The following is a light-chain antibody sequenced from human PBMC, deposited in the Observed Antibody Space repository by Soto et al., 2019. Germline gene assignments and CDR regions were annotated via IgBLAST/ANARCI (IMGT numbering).Light chain of an antibody. Sequence: EIVLTQSPATLSLSPGERATLSCWASQSVSNSLAWYQQRPGQSPRLPIYDVSTRATGIPARFGGSGSGTDFTLTISSLETEDFAVYYCQQRTNWPLTFGGGTKVEI. V-gene: IGKV3-11*01. CDR3: QQRTNWPLT. CDR1: QSVSNS. CDR2: DVS. J-gene: IGKJ4*01.